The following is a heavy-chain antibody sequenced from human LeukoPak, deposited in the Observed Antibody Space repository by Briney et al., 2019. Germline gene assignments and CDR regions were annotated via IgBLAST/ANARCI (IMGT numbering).Heavy chain of an antibody. Sequence: GGSLRRSGTGSGFTVSSNSWSWVRQAPGKGLKWVSFIYSGGNTHYSDSVKGRFTISRDNSKNTLYLQMNSLRAEDTAVYYCARDGGDGYNAGSDYWGQGTLVTVSS. D-gene: IGHD5-24*01. CDR1: GFTVSSNS. CDR3: ARDGGDGYNAGSDY. V-gene: IGHV3-53*01. J-gene: IGHJ4*02. CDR2: IYSGGNT.